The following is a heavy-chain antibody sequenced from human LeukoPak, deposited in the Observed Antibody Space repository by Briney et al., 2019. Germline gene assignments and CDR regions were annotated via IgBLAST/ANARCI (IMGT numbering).Heavy chain of an antibody. Sequence: SETLSLTCTVSGGSISIYYWSWIRQPPGKGLEWIGYIYYSGSTNYNPSLKSRVTISVDTSKNQFSLKLSSVTAADTAVYYCARIIAAARYWYFDLWGRGTLVTVSS. CDR3: ARIIAAARYWYFDL. D-gene: IGHD6-13*01. V-gene: IGHV4-59*01. J-gene: IGHJ2*01. CDR2: IYYSGST. CDR1: GGSISIYY.